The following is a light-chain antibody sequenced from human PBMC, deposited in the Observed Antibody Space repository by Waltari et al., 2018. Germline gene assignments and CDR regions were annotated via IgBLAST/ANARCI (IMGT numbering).Light chain of an antibody. J-gene: IGKJ4*01. CDR2: WAS. V-gene: IGKV4-1*01. CDR1: QSVLYSPDNKNY. Sequence: DIVMTQSPDSLAVSLGERATIDCKSSQSVLYSPDNKNYLAWYQQKPGQPPKLPISWASIRESGVPDRFSGSGSGTDFTLTISSLQAEDVAVYYCQQYYTPLTFGGGTKVEIK. CDR3: QQYYTPLT.